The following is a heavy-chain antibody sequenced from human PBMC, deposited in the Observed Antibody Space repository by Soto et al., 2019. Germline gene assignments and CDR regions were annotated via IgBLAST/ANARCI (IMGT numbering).Heavy chain of an antibody. J-gene: IGHJ4*02. CDR2: IYYSGST. CDR3: STGYWADNVY. D-gene: IGHD3-9*01. Sequence: SETLSLTCTVSGGSISSYYWSWIRQPPGKGLEWIGYIYYSGSTNYNPSLKSRVTISVDTSKNQFSLKLSSVTAADTAVYYCSTGYWADNVYWGQGTLVTAPQ. V-gene: IGHV4-59*01. CDR1: GGSISSYY.